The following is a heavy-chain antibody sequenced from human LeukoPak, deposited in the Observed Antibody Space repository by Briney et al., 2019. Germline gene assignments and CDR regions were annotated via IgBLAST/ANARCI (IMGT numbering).Heavy chain of an antibody. CDR1: GFTVSSNY. D-gene: IGHD1-1*01. CDR3: AKRGNTISFFDP. Sequence: SGGSLRLSCAASGFTVSSNYMSWVRQAPGKGLEWVSGLTGRGDSAYYADSVKGRFTISRDNSKNTLYLEMNSLRADDTAVYYCAKRGNTISFFDPWGQGTLVTVSS. V-gene: IGHV3-23*01. CDR2: LTGRGDSA. J-gene: IGHJ5*02.